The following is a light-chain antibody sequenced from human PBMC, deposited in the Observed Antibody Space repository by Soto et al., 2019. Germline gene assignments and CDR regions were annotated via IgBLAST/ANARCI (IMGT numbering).Light chain of an antibody. V-gene: IGKV1-39*01. CDR2: GAS. J-gene: IGKJ1*01. CDR1: QSINQY. Sequence: DIQMTQSPSSLSASVGDSVTITCRASQSINQYLHWFQHKPGKAPKLLIYGASTLQGGVPSRFSGSGSGTDFTLTISSLHPEDFATYCCQQSYNTPRTFGQGTRVETK. CDR3: QQSYNTPRT.